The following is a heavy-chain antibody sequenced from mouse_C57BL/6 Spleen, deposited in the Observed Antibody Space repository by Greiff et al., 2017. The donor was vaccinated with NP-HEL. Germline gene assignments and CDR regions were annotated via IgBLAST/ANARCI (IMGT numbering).Heavy chain of an antibody. J-gene: IGHJ3*01. Sequence: VKLMESGAELVRPGASVTLSCKASGYTFTDYEMHWVKQTPVHGLEWIGAIDPETGGTAYNQKFKGKAILTADKSSSTAYMELRSLTSEDSAVYYCTRDDYWFAYWGQGTLVTVSA. CDR2: IDPETGGT. CDR1: GYTFTDYE. CDR3: TRDDYWFAY. D-gene: IGHD2-4*01. V-gene: IGHV1-15*01.